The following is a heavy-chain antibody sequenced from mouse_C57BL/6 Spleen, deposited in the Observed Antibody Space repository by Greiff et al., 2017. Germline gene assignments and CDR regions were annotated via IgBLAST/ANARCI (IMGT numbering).Heavy chain of an antibody. J-gene: IGHJ2*01. CDR3: ARGYYGSSYDY. CDR2: IDPSDSYT. D-gene: IGHD1-1*01. V-gene: IGHV1-69*01. Sequence: QVQLQQPGAELVMPGASVKLSCKASGYTFTSYWMHWVKQRPGQGLEWIGEIDPSDSYTNYNQKFKGKSTLTVDKSSSTAYMQRSSLTSEDSAVYYCARGYYGSSYDYGGQGTTRTVSS. CDR1: GYTFTSYW.